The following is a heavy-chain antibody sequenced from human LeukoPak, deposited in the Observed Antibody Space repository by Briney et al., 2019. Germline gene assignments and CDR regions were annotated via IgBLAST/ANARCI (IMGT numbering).Heavy chain of an antibody. CDR2: INHSGST. Sequence: PSETLSLTCAVYGGSFSGYYWSWIRQPPGKGLEWIGEINHSGSTNYNPSLKSRVTISVGTSKNQFSLKLSSVAAADTAVYYCARDPGSSWYTGWDYWGQGTLVTVSS. CDR3: ARDPGSSWYTGWDY. J-gene: IGHJ4*02. V-gene: IGHV4-34*01. CDR1: GGSFSGYY. D-gene: IGHD6-13*01.